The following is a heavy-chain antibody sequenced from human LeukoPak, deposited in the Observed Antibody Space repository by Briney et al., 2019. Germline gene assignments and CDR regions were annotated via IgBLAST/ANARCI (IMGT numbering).Heavy chain of an antibody. CDR3: ARTLDYGDYRGAFDI. CDR2: INTDGSSA. CDR1: GFTFSGYW. J-gene: IGHJ3*02. D-gene: IGHD4-17*01. Sequence: GGSLRLSCAASGFTFSGYWMHWVRQGPGKGLVWVSRINTDGSSASYADSVKGRFTISRDNAKNTLYLQMNSLRAEDTAVYYCARTLDYGDYRGAFDIWGQGTMVTVSS. V-gene: IGHV3-74*01.